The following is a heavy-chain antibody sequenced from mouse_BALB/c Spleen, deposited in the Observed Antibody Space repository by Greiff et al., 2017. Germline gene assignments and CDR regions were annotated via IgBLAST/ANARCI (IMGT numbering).Heavy chain of an antibody. CDR1: GFTFSDYY. Sequence: EVQGVESGGGLVKPGGSLKLSCAASGFTFSDYYMYWVRQTPEKRLEWVATISDGGSYTYYPDSVKGRFTISRDNAKNNLYLQMSSLKSEDTAMYYCARAVDGYNYFDYWGQGTTLTVSS. CDR2: ISDGGSYT. D-gene: IGHD2-3*01. V-gene: IGHV5-4*02. CDR3: ARAVDGYNYFDY. J-gene: IGHJ2*01.